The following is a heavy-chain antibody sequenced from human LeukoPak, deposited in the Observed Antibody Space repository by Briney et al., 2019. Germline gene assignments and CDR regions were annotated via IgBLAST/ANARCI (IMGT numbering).Heavy chain of an antibody. CDR1: GGSISSYY. V-gene: IGHV4-59*01. CDR3: ARGDDNTGFNDFDI. CDR2: IYYSGST. D-gene: IGHD3-22*01. Sequence: SETLSLTCTVSGGSISSYYWSWIRQPPGKGREWTADIYYSGSTNYNPSLKSRVTISVDTSKNQFSLKLSSVVAADTAVCYCARGDDNTGFNDFDIWGQGTMVTVSS. J-gene: IGHJ3*02.